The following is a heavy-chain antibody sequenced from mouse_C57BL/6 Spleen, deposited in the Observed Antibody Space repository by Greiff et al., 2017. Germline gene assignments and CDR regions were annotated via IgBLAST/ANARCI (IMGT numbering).Heavy chain of an antibody. CDR3: ARRDYDYDAASYAMDY. V-gene: IGHV1-55*01. D-gene: IGHD2-4*01. Sequence: QVQLQQPGAELVKPGASVKMSCKASGYTFTSYWITWVKQRPGQGLEWIGDIYPGSGSTNYNEKFKSKATLTVDTSSSTAYMQLSSLTSEDSAVYYCARRDYDYDAASYAMDYWGQGTSVTVSS. J-gene: IGHJ4*01. CDR2: IYPGSGST. CDR1: GYTFTSYW.